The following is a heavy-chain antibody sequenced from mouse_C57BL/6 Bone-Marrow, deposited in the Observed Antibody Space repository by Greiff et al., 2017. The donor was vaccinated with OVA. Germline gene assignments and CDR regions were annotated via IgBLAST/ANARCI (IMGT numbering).Heavy chain of an antibody. CDR3: ARESVDSSGYVHYYAMDY. Sequence: EVQVVESGGGLVQSGRSLRLSCATSGFTFSDFYMEWVRQAPGKGLEWIAASRNKANDYTTEYSASVKGRFIVSRDTSQSILYLQMNALRAEDTAIYYGARESVDSSGYVHYYAMDYWGQGTSVTVSS. CDR2: SRNKANDYTT. D-gene: IGHD3-2*02. V-gene: IGHV7-1*01. CDR1: GFTFSDFY. J-gene: IGHJ4*01.